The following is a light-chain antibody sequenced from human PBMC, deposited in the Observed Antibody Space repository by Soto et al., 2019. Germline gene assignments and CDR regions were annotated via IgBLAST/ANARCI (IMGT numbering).Light chain of an antibody. CDR3: QQSYSTLT. CDR2: PAS. V-gene: IGKV1-39*01. J-gene: IGKJ3*01. CDR1: QSIASY. Sequence: DLQLTQSPSSLSASVGARVPITCRASQSIASYLNWYQQKPGKAPNLLIYPASSLQSGVPSRFSGSGSGTDFTLTISSLQPDDFATYYCQQSYSTLTFGPGTKVDIK.